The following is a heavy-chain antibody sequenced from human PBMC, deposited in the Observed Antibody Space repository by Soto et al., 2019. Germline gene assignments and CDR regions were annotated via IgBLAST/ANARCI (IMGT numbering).Heavy chain of an antibody. D-gene: IGHD6-13*01. CDR3: ARDGSVGIAAANWFDP. CDR2: IWYDGSNK. Sequence: GGSLRLSCAASGFTFSSYGMHWVRQAPGKGLEWVAVIWYDGSNKYYADSVKGRFTISRDNSKNTLYLQMNSLRAEDTAVYYCARDGSVGIAAANWFDPWGQGTLVTAPQ. V-gene: IGHV3-33*01. J-gene: IGHJ5*02. CDR1: GFTFSSYG.